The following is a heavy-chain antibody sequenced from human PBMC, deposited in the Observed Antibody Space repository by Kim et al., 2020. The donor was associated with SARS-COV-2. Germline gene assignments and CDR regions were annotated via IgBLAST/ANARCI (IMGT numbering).Heavy chain of an antibody. CDR2: IYPGDSDT. J-gene: IGHJ4*02. Sequence: GESLKISCKGSGYNFPNYWVGWVRQMPGKGLEWMGIIYPGDSDTRYSPSFQGHVTISVDKSISTAYLQWSSLKASDTAMYYCTKQCTDGVCSDYWGQRTLVTVSS. D-gene: IGHD2-8*01. CDR3: TKQCTDGVCSDY. V-gene: IGHV5-51*01. CDR1: GYNFPNYW.